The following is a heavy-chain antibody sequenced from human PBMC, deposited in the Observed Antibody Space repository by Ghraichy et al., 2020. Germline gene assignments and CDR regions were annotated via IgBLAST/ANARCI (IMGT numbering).Heavy chain of an antibody. CDR1: GGSISNIGYY. J-gene: IGHJ4*02. Sequence: SETLSLTCTVSGGSISNIGYYWGWIRQPPGKGLEWIVSVYYSGRTYYNSSLESRLTISTDTSKNQLSLRLRSVTATDTAVYYCSRLGGSETLEYYFYYWGQGTLVTVSS. CDR3: SRLGGSETLEYYFYY. D-gene: IGHD3-10*01. V-gene: IGHV4-39*01. CDR2: VYYSGRT.